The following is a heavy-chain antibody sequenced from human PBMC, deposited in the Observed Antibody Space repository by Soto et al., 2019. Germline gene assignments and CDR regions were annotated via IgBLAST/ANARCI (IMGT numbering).Heavy chain of an antibody. CDR3: TTDPIVVVPAAFQGVRY. D-gene: IGHD2-2*01. J-gene: IGHJ4*02. Sequence: EVQLVESGGGLVKPGGSLRLSCAASGFTFSNAWMSWVRQAPGKGLEWVGRIKSKTDGGTTDYAAPVKGRFTISRDDSKNTLYLQMNSLKTEDTAVYYCTTDPIVVVPAAFQGVRYWGQGTLVTVSS. CDR2: IKSKTDGGTT. V-gene: IGHV3-15*01. CDR1: GFTFSNAW.